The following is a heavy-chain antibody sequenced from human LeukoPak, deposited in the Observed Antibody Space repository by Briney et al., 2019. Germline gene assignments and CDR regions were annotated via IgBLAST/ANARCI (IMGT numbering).Heavy chain of an antibody. CDR1: GYSFTTYW. D-gene: IGHD2-2*01. V-gene: IGHV5-51*01. Sequence: GESLKISCRGSGYSFTTYWIGWVRQMPGKGLEWMGIIYPGDSDTRYSPSFQGQVTVSADKSINTAYLQWSSLKASDTAMYYCARRQGCSSTSCPPDSWGQGTLVTVSS. CDR2: IYPGDSDT. J-gene: IGHJ4*02. CDR3: ARRQGCSSTSCPPDS.